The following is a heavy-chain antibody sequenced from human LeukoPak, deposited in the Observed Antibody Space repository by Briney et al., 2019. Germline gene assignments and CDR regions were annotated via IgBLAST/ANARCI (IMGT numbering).Heavy chain of an antibody. V-gene: IGHV3-23*01. CDR1: GFTFSSYA. J-gene: IGHJ3*02. CDR3: AKDEGQLAPARKAGAFDI. Sequence: GSLRLSCAASGFTFSSYAMSWVRQAPGKGLEWVSAISGSGGSTYYADSVKGRFTISRDNSKNTLYLQMNSLRAEDTAVYYCAKDEGQLAPARKAGAFDIWGQGTMVTVSS. D-gene: IGHD6-13*01. CDR2: ISGSGGST.